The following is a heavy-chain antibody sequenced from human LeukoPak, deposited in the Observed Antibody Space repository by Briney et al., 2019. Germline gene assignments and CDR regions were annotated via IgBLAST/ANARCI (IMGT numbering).Heavy chain of an antibody. CDR3: ASHVVVAAIVDVGFDP. J-gene: IGHJ5*02. Sequence: GGSLRLSCAASGFTFSSYWMSWVRQAPGKGLEWVANIKQDGSEKYYVDSVKGRFTISRDNAKNSLYLQMNSLRAEDTAVYYCASHVVVAAIVDVGFDPWGQGTLVTVSS. CDR1: GFTFSSYW. CDR2: IKQDGSEK. V-gene: IGHV3-7*01. D-gene: IGHD2-15*01.